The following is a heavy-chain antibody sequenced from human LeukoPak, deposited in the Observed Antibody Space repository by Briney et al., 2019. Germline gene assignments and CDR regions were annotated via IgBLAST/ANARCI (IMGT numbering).Heavy chain of an antibody. CDR3: ARHEINGGYYDH. V-gene: IGHV4-59*08. CDR2: IYYSGGT. CDR1: GGSISGYF. Sequence: SETLSLTCTVFGGSISGYFWSWLRQPPGKGLEWIGYIYYSGGTDYNPSLKSRVTISVDTSKNQFSLQLTSVTAADTAVYYCARHEINGGYYDHWGQGTLVTVSS. J-gene: IGHJ5*02. D-gene: IGHD3-10*01.